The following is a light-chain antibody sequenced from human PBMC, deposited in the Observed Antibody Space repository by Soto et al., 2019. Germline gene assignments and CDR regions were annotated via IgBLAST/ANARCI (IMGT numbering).Light chain of an antibody. Sequence: LMAQSPATRSVSPWGRVILSCGSSQRISNHLAWYRQKAGQAPRLLIYDASNRATGIPARFSGSGSGTDFTLTVSSLEPEDSAVYYCQQRSSSITFGQGTRLEN. CDR2: DAS. J-gene: IGKJ5*01. CDR1: QRISNH. V-gene: IGKV3-11*01. CDR3: QQRSSSIT.